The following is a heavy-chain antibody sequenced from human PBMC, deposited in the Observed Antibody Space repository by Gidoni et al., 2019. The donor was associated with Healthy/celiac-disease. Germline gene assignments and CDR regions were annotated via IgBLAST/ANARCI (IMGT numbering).Heavy chain of an antibody. V-gene: IGHV3-23*01. D-gene: IGHD3-3*01. Sequence: EVQLLESGGGLVQPGGSLRLSCAASGFTFSSYAMSWVRQAPGKGLEGVLAINCRGGSTYHAEPVKGRVTISREQSQDTLYLEMNSLRAEDKAVYYWAKWDSRYFDFWSGEDYFDYLGQGTPVTVS. CDR1: GFTFSSYA. CDR2: INCRGGST. CDR3: AKWDSRYFDFWSGEDYFDY. J-gene: IGHJ4*02.